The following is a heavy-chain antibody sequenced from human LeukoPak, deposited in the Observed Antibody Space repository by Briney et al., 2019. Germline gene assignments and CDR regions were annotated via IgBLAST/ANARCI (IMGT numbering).Heavy chain of an antibody. J-gene: IGHJ4*02. V-gene: IGHV3-66*02. CDR2: IYGGGGT. CDR1: GFTLSNSY. CDR3: TRDQDKGY. Sequence: GGSLRLSRTASGFTLSNSYTSWVRHAPGKGVEWVSVIYGGGGTYYADSVKGRFTISRDNSKNTLYLQMNSLRPEDTAVYYCTRDQDKGYWGQGTLVTVSS.